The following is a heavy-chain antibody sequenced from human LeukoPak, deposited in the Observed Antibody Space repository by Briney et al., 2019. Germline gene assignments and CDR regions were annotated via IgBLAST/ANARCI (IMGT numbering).Heavy chain of an antibody. V-gene: IGHV1-2*02. CDR3: ARDRREYIAAAGPPDFDY. Sequence: ASVKVSCKTSGYTFTGYYIHWVRQAPGQGLEWMGWMNPNSGGTNYAQSFQGRVTMTRDTSTSTAYMELRSLRSDDTAVYYCARDRREYIAAAGPPDFDYWGQGTLVTVSS. J-gene: IGHJ4*02. CDR2: MNPNSGGT. CDR1: GYTFTGYY. D-gene: IGHD6-13*01.